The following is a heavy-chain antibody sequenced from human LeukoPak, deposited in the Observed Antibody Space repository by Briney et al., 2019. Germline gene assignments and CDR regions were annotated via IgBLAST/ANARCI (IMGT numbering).Heavy chain of an antibody. D-gene: IGHD3-10*01. Sequence: SGPTLVNPTQTLTLTCTFSGFSLSTSGVGVGWIRQPPGKALEWLAVIYWDDDKRHSPSLKSRLTITKDTSKNRVVLTMPNMDPVDTATYYCAHKEYYALGSLGDSFDYWGQGTLVTVSS. CDR3: AHKEYYALGSLGDSFDY. CDR2: IYWDDDK. CDR1: GFSLSTSGVG. J-gene: IGHJ4*02. V-gene: IGHV2-5*02.